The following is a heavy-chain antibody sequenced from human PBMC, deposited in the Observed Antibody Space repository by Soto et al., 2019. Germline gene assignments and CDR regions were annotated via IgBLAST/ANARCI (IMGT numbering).Heavy chain of an antibody. CDR3: ARGRKRWAAAGTLPLDY. CDR2: IYYSGST. CDR1: GGSISSGGYY. Sequence: SETLSLTCTVSGGSISSGGYYWSWIRQHPGEGLEWIGYIYYSGSTYYNPSLKSRVTISVDTSKNQFSLKLSSVTAADTAVYYCARGRKRWAAAGTLPLDYWGQGTLVTVSS. V-gene: IGHV4-31*03. J-gene: IGHJ4*02. D-gene: IGHD6-13*01.